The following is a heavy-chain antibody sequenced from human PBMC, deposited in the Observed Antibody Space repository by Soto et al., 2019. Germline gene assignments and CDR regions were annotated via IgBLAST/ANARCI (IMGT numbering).Heavy chain of an antibody. J-gene: IGHJ3*02. Sequence: QVQLVQSGAEVKKPGSSVKVSCKASGGTFSSYAIGWVRQAPGQGLEWMGGIIPIFGTANYAQKFQGRVTITADESTSTAYMELSSLRSEDTAVYYCARVRQLDYYDSSGYYREDAFDIWGQGTMVTVSS. V-gene: IGHV1-69*12. CDR3: ARVRQLDYYDSSGYYREDAFDI. CDR1: GGTFSSYA. D-gene: IGHD3-22*01. CDR2: IIPIFGTA.